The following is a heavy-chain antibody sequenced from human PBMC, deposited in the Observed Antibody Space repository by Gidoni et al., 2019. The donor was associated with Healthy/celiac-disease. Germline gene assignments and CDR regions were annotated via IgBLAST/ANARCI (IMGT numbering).Heavy chain of an antibody. CDR1: GFTFDDYA. V-gene: IGHV3-9*01. CDR3: AKDTGYSSGWYGFDY. J-gene: IGHJ4*02. CDR2: MSWNSGSI. Sequence: EVQLVESGGGLVQPGRSLRLSCAASGFTFDDYAMHWVRQAPGKGLEWVSGMSWNSGSIGYADSVKGRFTISRDNAKNSLYLQMNSLRAEDTALYYCAKDTGYSSGWYGFDYWGQGTLVTVSS. D-gene: IGHD6-19*01.